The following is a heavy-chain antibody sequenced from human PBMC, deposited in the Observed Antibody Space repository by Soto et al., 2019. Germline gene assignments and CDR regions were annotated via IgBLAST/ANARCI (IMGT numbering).Heavy chain of an antibody. Sequence: ASVKVSCKASGYTFTSYAMHWVRQAPGQRLEWMGWINAGNGNTKYSQKFQGRVTITRDTSASTAYMELSSLRSEDTAVYYCARVGGITIFGVVDKYFGWFDPWGQGTLVTVSS. V-gene: IGHV1-3*01. D-gene: IGHD3-3*01. CDR2: INAGNGNT. CDR3: ARVGGITIFGVVDKYFGWFDP. CDR1: GYTFTSYA. J-gene: IGHJ5*02.